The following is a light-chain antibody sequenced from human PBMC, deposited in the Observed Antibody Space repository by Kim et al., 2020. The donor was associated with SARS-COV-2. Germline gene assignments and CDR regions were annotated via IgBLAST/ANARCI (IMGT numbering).Light chain of an antibody. CDR1: SLRTYY. J-gene: IGLJ2*01. Sequence: ALGQTVRVTCQGDSLRTYYASWYQQKPGQAPVLVIYGKNNRPSGIPDRFSGSSSGNTASLTIAGAQAEDEAGYYCKSRDSSGTHLVFGGGTQLTVL. CDR3: KSRDSSGTHLV. CDR2: GKN. V-gene: IGLV3-19*01.